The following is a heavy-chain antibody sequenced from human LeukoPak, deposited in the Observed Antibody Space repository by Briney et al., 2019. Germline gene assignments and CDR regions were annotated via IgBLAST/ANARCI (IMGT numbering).Heavy chain of an antibody. V-gene: IGHV3-30*02. CDR2: IQYDGSNQ. CDR3: AKDRCSNGIGCLYYYMDV. D-gene: IGHD2-8*01. Sequence: GGSLRLSCAASGFSVNNIYVSWVRQAPGKGLEWVAYIQYDGSNQQYADSVKGRFSISRDRSKNIPYLQMNSLRAEDTAVYYCAKDRCSNGIGCLYYYMDVWGKGTTVTISS. CDR1: GFSVNNIY. J-gene: IGHJ6*03.